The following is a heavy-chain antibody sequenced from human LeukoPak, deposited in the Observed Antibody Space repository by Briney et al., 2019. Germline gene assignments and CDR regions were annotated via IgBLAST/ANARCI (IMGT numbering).Heavy chain of an antibody. D-gene: IGHD6-6*01. J-gene: IGHJ6*02. Sequence: GGSLTLSCAALGFTFSSYWIHWVRQAPGKGPVWVSRINSDGTSTTYADPVKGRFTISRDSAKNTVYLQMNSLRAEDTAVYYCVRGGGADRPYGLDVWGQGTTVTVSS. CDR2: INSDGTST. CDR3: VRGGGADRPYGLDV. V-gene: IGHV3-74*01. CDR1: GFTFSSYW.